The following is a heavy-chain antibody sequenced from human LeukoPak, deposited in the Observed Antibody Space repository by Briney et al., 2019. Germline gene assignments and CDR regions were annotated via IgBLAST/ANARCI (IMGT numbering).Heavy chain of an antibody. CDR1: GFRFSYHD. V-gene: IGHV3-64*02. J-gene: IGHJ3*02. D-gene: IGHD1-14*01. CDR2: IGAAGAHT. CDR3: ARELGGTKTGGFDI. Sequence: PGGSLRLSRAASGFRFSYHDMHWVRQAPGKGLEFVSSIGAAGAHTFYADSVKGRFTISRDNFQSTMYLQMDGLRPEDSAVYYCARELGGTKTGGFDIWGQGTEVTISS.